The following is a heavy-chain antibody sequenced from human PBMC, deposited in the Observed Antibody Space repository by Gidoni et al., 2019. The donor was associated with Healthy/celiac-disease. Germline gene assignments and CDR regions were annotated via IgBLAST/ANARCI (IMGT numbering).Heavy chain of an antibody. J-gene: IGHJ6*03. CDR2: TYYRSKLYN. CDR1: GDSVSSNSAA. Sequence: QVQLQQSGPGLVKPSQTLSLTCAISGDSVSSNSAAWNWIRQSPSSGREWLGRTYYRSKLYNDYAVSVKSRITINPDTSKNQFSLQLNSVTPEDTAVYYCARGDYYGSGSRTYYYYYYMDVWGKGTTFTVSS. D-gene: IGHD3-10*01. V-gene: IGHV6-1*01. CDR3: ARGDYYGSGSRTYYYYYYMDV.